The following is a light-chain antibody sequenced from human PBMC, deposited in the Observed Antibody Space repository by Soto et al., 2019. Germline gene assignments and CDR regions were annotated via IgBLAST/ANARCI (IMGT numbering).Light chain of an antibody. CDR3: SSYTTNSTPYV. Sequence: QSALSQPASVSGSPGQSITISCTGTSNDVGYYNYVSWYQQHPGQAPKLMISEVTTRPSGVSNRFSGSKSGNTASLTISGLQAEDEADYYCSSYTTNSTPYVFGTGTKLTVL. CDR1: SNDVGYYNY. CDR2: EVT. J-gene: IGLJ1*01. V-gene: IGLV2-14*01.